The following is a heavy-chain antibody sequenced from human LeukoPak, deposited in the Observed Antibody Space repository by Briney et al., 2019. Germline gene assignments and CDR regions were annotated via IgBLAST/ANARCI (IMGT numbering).Heavy chain of an antibody. CDR1: GGTFSSYA. J-gene: IGHJ4*02. D-gene: IGHD3-3*01. CDR3: ARRTIFGVVPY. Sequence: GASVKVSCKASGGTFSSYAISWVRQAPGQGLEWMGWINPNSGGTNYAQKFQGRVTMTRDTSISTAYMELSRLRSDDTAVYYCARRTIFGVVPYWGQGTLVTVSS. V-gene: IGHV1-2*02. CDR2: INPNSGGT.